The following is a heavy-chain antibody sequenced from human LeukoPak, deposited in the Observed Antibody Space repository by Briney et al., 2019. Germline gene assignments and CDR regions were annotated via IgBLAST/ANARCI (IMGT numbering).Heavy chain of an antibody. CDR2: IYYSGST. CDR1: GGSISSGDYY. Sequence: PSETLSLTCTVSGGSISSGDYYWSWIRQPPGKGLEWIGYIYYSGSTYYNPSLKSRVSTSMDTSTNQFSLKLSSVSAADTAVYYCASMETSMVRHFDYWGQGTLVTVSS. V-gene: IGHV4-30-4*01. D-gene: IGHD5-18*01. CDR3: ASMETSMVRHFDY. J-gene: IGHJ4*02.